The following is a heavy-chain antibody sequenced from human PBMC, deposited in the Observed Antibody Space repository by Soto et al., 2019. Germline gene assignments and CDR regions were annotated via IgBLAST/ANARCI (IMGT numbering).Heavy chain of an antibody. V-gene: IGHV1-18*01. Sequence: QVHLVQSGAEVKKPGASVKVSCKGSGYIFTTYGITWVRQAPGQGLERMGWISAHKGNTNYAQKLQGRVTVTRDTSTSTAYMELRNLRSDDTAVYYCARGRYGDYWGQGALVTVSS. CDR2: ISAHKGNT. CDR3: ARGRYGDY. D-gene: IGHD1-1*01. J-gene: IGHJ4*02. CDR1: GYIFTTYG.